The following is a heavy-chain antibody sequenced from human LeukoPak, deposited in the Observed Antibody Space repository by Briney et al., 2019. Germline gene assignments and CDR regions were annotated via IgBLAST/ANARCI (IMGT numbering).Heavy chain of an antibody. V-gene: IGHV3-23*01. Sequence: PGGSLRLSCAASGFTFSSYAMSWVRQAPGKGLEWVSAISGSGGRTYYADSVKGRFTISRDNAKNSLYLQMNSLRAEDTAVYYFARDGCSGCSCYSGYYYYYMDVWGKGTTVTVSS. CDR1: GFTFSSYA. J-gene: IGHJ6*03. CDR3: ARDGCSGCSCYSGYYYYYMDV. D-gene: IGHD2-15*01. CDR2: ISGSGGRT.